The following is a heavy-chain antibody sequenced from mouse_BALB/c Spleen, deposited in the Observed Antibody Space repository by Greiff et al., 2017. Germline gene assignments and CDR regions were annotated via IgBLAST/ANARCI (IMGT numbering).Heavy chain of an antibody. D-gene: IGHD4-1*01. CDR1: GYTFTSYY. J-gene: IGHJ2*01. Sequence: QVQLKESGAELVKPGASVKLSCKASGYTFTSYYMYWVKQRPGQGLEWIGEINPSNGGTNFNEKFKSKATLTVDKSSSTAYMQLSSLTSEDSAVYYCTRSDWAALDYWGQGTTLTVSS. CDR3: TRSDWAALDY. V-gene: IGHV1S81*02. CDR2: INPSNGGT.